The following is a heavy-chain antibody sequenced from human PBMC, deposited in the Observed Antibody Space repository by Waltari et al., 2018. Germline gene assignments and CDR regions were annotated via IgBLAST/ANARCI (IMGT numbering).Heavy chain of an antibody. CDR1: GFPFGGSW. D-gene: IGHD3-16*01. CDR2: IKEDGSEI. V-gene: IGHV3-7*01. J-gene: IGHJ4*02. Sequence: EVQLVESGGGLVRPGGSLMLSCGASGFPFGGSWMSWVRQAPGKGLEWVANIKEDGSEIYYVDSVRGRFTISRDNAKNSLFLQMNYLRVADTAVYYCVRVWGTKSCPDYWGQGTLVTVSS. CDR3: VRVWGTKSCPDY.